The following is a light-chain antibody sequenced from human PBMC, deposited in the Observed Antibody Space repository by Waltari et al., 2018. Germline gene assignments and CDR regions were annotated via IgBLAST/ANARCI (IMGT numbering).Light chain of an antibody. CDR3: QQYYNTPYT. CDR2: WSS. CDR1: QSVLYSSNHNNY. J-gene: IGKJ2*01. Sequence: EIGRTQFPDPLAVSWGRRATINCKSSQSVLYSSNHNNYLAWYQQKPGQPPKLLFYWSSTRESGVPDRFSGSGSGTDFTLTISSLQAEDVAVYYCQQYYNTPYTFGQGTKLEIK. V-gene: IGKV4-1*01.